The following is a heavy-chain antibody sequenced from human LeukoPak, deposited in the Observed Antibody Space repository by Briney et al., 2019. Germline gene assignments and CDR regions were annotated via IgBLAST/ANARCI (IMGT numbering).Heavy chain of an antibody. Sequence: GGSLRLSCAASGFTFSSYAMHWVRQAPGKGLEWVAVISYDGSNKYYADSVKGRFTISRDNSKNTLYLQMNSLRAEDTAVYYCARDRDYDSSGPHDAFDIWGQGTLVTVSS. CDR1: GFTFSSYA. CDR3: ARDRDYDSSGPHDAFDI. CDR2: ISYDGSNK. D-gene: IGHD3-22*01. J-gene: IGHJ3*02. V-gene: IGHV3-30*14.